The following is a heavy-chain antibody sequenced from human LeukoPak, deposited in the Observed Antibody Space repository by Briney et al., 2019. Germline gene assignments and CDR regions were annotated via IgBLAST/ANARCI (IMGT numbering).Heavy chain of an antibody. V-gene: IGHV3-33*01. CDR1: GFTFSSYG. CDR2: IWYDGSNK. CDR3: ARGLRFEAFDI. J-gene: IGHJ3*02. Sequence: PGGSLRLSCAASGFTFSSYGMHWVRQAPGKGLEWVAVIWYDGSNKYYADSVKGRFTISRDNSKNTLYLQMNSLRAEDTAVYYCARGLRFEAFDIWGQGTMVTVSS.